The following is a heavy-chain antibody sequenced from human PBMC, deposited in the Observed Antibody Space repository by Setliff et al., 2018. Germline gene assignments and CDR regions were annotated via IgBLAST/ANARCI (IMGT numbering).Heavy chain of an antibody. D-gene: IGHD3-3*01. CDR1: GGSISSSNYY. CDR3: ARRETYYNFWSGYYAY. V-gene: IGHV4-39*07. Sequence: SETLSLTCTVSGGSISSSNYYWGWIRQPPGKGLEWIGNIYYGGSAYYNPSLKSRVTISVDTSKNQFSLKLSSVTAADTAVYYCARRETYYNFWSGYYAYWGQGTLVTVSS. CDR2: IYYGGSA. J-gene: IGHJ4*02.